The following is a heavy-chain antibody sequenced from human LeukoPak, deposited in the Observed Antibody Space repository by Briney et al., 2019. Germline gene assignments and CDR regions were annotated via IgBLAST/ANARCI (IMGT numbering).Heavy chain of an antibody. J-gene: IGHJ3*01. CDR3: AGFFYDESPEAFDL. CDR1: GGTFTSHA. V-gene: IGHV1-69*01. CDR2: FIPIYGSA. D-gene: IGHD2/OR15-2a*01. Sequence: SVKVSCKASGGTFTSHAITWVRQAPGQGLEWMAGFIPIYGSASYAQKLQGRVTVTSEESTRTVYMALSSLTSEDTAVYYCAGFFYDESPEAFDLWGQGTMVTVSS.